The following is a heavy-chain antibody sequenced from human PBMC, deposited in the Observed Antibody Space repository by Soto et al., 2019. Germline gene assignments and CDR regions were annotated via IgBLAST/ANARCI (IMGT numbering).Heavy chain of an antibody. CDR1: GGTFSSYA. Sequence: GASVKVSCKASGGTFSSYAISWVRQAPGQGLEWMGRISADNGNTKYAQKFRGRVTMTTDTSASTAYMELSSLRSEDTAVYYCARVGPPADPWGQGTLVTVSS. CDR2: ISADNGNT. J-gene: IGHJ5*02. CDR3: ARVGPPADP. V-gene: IGHV1-18*01.